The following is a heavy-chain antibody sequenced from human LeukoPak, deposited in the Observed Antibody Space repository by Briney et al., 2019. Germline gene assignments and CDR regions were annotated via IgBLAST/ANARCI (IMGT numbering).Heavy chain of an antibody. CDR1: GFTFSSYE. Sequence: GGSLRLSCAASGFTFSSYEMNWVRQAPGKGLEWVSYISSSGSTIYYADSVKGRFTISRDNAKNSLYLQMNSLRAEDTAVYYCARDDYGDDVGYFQHWGQGTLVTVSS. J-gene: IGHJ1*01. D-gene: IGHD4-17*01. CDR3: ARDDYGDDVGYFQH. CDR2: ISSSGSTI. V-gene: IGHV3-48*03.